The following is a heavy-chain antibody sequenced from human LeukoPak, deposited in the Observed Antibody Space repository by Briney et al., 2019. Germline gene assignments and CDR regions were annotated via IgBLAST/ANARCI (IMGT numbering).Heavy chain of an antibody. Sequence: GGSLRLSCAASGFTFSSYGMTWVRQAPGKGLEWVSYISSSSSTIYYADSVKGRFTISRDNSKNTLYLQMNSLRAEDTSVYYCAQGDCSGGSCPGPLNWGQGTLVTVSS. CDR1: GFTFSSYG. J-gene: IGHJ4*02. V-gene: IGHV3-48*01. CDR2: ISSSSSTI. D-gene: IGHD2-15*01. CDR3: AQGDCSGGSCPGPLN.